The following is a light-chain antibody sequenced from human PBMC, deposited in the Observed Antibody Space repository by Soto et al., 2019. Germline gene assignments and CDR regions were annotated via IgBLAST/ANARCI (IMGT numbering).Light chain of an antibody. CDR2: LGS. CDR1: QSLLQSNGYNS. Sequence: DIVMTQSPLSLPVTPGEPASISCRSSQSLLQSNGYNSLDWYLQKPGQSPQLLIYLGSNRASGVPDRFSGSGSGTDFTLRISRVEAEDVGVYYCMQALQTPWTFGQGTKVEIK. CDR3: MQALQTPWT. V-gene: IGKV2-28*01. J-gene: IGKJ1*01.